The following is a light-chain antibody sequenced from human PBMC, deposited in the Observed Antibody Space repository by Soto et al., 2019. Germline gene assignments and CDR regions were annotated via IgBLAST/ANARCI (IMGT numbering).Light chain of an antibody. J-gene: IGKJ3*01. CDR2: GTF. CDR3: QHLNNYPPFT. V-gene: IGKV1-9*01. CDR1: QDIKTY. Sequence: IQLTQSPSSLSASVGDRVSITCRASQDIKTYLAWYQQKQGKAPKLLISGTFTLQSGVPSKFNGSGSGTDFTLTIHRLQPEGFATYYCQHLNNYPPFTFGPGTKVDLE.